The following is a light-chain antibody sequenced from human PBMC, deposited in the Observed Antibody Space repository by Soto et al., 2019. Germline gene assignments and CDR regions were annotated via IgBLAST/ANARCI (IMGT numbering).Light chain of an antibody. CDR3: QQYANSPT. CDR2: AAS. CDR1: QSVRSF. V-gene: IGKV3-20*01. Sequence: EIVLTQSPATLSFSPWERSTLSCRASQSVRSFLAWYQQKPGQAPRLLIYAASIRATGIPDRLSGSGSGTEFTLTISGLEPEDYAVFYCQQYANSPTFGQGTKVDIK. J-gene: IGKJ1*01.